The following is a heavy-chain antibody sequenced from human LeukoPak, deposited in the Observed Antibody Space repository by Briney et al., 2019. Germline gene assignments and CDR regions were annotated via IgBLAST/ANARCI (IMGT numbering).Heavy chain of an antibody. Sequence: SETLSLTCTVSGGSISSSSYYWGWIRQPPGKGLEWIGSIYYSGSTYYNPSLKSRVTISVDTSKNQFSLKLSSVTAADTAVYYCARWSSAKRSFDYWGQGTLVTVSS. V-gene: IGHV4-39*01. D-gene: IGHD6-25*01. CDR3: ARWSSAKRSFDY. CDR1: GGSISSSSYY. J-gene: IGHJ4*02. CDR2: IYYSGST.